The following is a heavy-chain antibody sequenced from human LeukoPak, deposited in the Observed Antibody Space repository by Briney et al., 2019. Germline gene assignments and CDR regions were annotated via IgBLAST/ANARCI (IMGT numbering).Heavy chain of an antibody. CDR1: GFTFSSYG. V-gene: IGHV3-48*03. J-gene: IGHJ5*02. CDR3: ARAGPPAFDP. CDR2: ISYSGGTT. Sequence: GGSLRLSCAASGFTFSSYGMNWVRRAPGKGLEWVSYISYSGGTTSYADSVKGRFTISRDNAKNSLYLQMNSLRAEDTAVYYCARAGPPAFDPWGQGTLVTVSS.